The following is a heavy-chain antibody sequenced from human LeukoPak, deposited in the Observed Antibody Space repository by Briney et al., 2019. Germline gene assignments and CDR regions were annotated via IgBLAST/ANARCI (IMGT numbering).Heavy chain of an antibody. CDR1: GFTFNNYA. J-gene: IGHJ4*02. CDR2: ISGDGVSP. Sequence: RPGGSLRLSCAASGFTFNNYALTWVRQTPGKGLECVSAISGDGVSPYYADSVRGRFTISRDNSKNTLHLQMNTLRAEDTAVYYCASRIATAGSVDYWGQGTRVTVSS. D-gene: IGHD6-13*01. V-gene: IGHV3-23*01. CDR3: ASRIATAGSVDY.